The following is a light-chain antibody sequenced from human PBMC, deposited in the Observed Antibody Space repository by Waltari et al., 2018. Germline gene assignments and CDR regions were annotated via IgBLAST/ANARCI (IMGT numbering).Light chain of an antibody. V-gene: IGLV1-47*02. CDR2: FTN. CDR3: SAWDDGLKNVL. J-gene: IGLJ2*01. Sequence: QSVLTQPPSASGAPGQSVTISCSGGSSNIGSNHVYWYRQPPGTAPKLLLYFTNERLCGGPDRFSCSKSGTSASLVITGLRSEDEADYYCSAWDDGLKNVLFGRGTRLTVL. CDR1: SSNIGSNH.